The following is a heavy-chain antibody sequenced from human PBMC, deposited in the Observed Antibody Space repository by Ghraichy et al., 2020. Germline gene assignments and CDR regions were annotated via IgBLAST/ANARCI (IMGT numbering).Heavy chain of an antibody. CDR2: VYYNRNT. Sequence: SETLSLTCTVSGGSIRSYYWSWIRHPPGKGLEWIGYVYYNRNTDYSPSLKSRATISVDTSKNQFSLTLTSVTAADTAVYYCARRGRGYSLYFYGLDIWGQGTTVTVS. D-gene: IGHD5-18*01. J-gene: IGHJ6*02. V-gene: IGHV4-59*08. CDR3: ARRGRGYSLYFYGLDI. CDR1: GGSIRSYY.